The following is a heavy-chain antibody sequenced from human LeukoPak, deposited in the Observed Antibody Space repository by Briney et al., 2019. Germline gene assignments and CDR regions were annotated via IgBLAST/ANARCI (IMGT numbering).Heavy chain of an antibody. Sequence: SQTLSLTCAISGDSVSSNSAAWNWIRQSPSRGLEWLGRTYYRSKWYNDYAVSVKSRITINPDTSKNQFSLQLNSVTPEDTAVYYCARIRLSSGWYVYYYYGMDVWGQGTTVTVSS. J-gene: IGHJ6*02. CDR2: TYYRSKWYN. CDR3: ARIRLSSGWYVYYYYGMDV. D-gene: IGHD6-19*01. V-gene: IGHV6-1*01. CDR1: GDSVSSNSAA.